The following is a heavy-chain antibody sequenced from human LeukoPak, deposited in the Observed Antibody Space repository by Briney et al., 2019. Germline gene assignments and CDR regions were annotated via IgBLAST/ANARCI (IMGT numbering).Heavy chain of an antibody. J-gene: IGHJ5*02. V-gene: IGHV3-74*03. D-gene: IGHD4/OR15-4a*01. CDR1: GFTFSRYW. Sequence: PGGSLRLSCAASGFTFSRYWMHWVRQAPGRGLTWVSRINSDGFSTTYADSVRGRLTISRDNGKNTLYLQMNSLRVDDTAVYYCSRDYGAWGQGTLVTVSS. CDR2: INSDGFST. CDR3: SRDYGA.